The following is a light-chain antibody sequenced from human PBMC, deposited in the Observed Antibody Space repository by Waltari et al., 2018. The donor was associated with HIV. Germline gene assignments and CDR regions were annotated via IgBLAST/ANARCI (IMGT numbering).Light chain of an antibody. Sequence: QSALTQPASVSGSPGQSITISCPGSPRDFRLFDFIPWYQQHPGGVPRVIIYEVFRRPSGVSSRFSGSKSGNTASLTISWLQTEDEADYYCTSFTSNYTVIFGGGTKVTVL. CDR3: TSFTSNYTVI. V-gene: IGLV2-14*01. J-gene: IGLJ2*01. CDR1: PRDFRLFDF. CDR2: EVF.